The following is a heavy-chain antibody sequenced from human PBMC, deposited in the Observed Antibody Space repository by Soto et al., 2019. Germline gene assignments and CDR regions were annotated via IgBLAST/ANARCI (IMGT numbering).Heavy chain of an antibody. Sequence: QITLRESGPTLVKPTQTLTLTCTFSGFSLSTSGVGVGWIRQPPGKALEWLGIIFWDDDKRYRPSLKRRVSIPKGTSKNHLVLTMTNMTPVDTATYYCAHLAWKEMWPRAPVVNWGQGTPVTVSS. CDR1: GFSLSTSGVG. CDR2: IFWDDDK. V-gene: IGHV2-5*02. J-gene: IGHJ4*02. CDR3: AHLAWKEMWPRAPVVN. D-gene: IGHD1-1*01.